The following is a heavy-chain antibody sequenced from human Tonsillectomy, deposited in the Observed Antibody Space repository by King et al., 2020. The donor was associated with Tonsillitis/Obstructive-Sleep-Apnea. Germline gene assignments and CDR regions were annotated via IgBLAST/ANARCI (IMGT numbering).Heavy chain of an antibody. J-gene: IGHJ3*02. CDR2: ISWNRGSI. D-gene: IGHD6-13*01. CDR3: AKDIYPGYSSSSDAFDI. Sequence: VQLVESGGGLVQPGRSLRLSCAASGFTFDDYAMHWVRQAPGRGREWVPGISWNRGSIAYADPLKGRFTISRDNAKNSLYLQMKSLRAEDTALYYCAKDIYPGYSSSSDAFDIWGQGTMVTVSS. CDR1: GFTFDDYA. V-gene: IGHV3-9*01.